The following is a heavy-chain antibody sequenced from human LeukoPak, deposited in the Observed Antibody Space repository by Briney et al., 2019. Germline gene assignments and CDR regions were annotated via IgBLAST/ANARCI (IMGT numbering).Heavy chain of an antibody. Sequence: PGGSLRLSCAASGFTFSSYGMSWVRQAPGKGLEWVSAISGSGGSTYYADSVKGRFTISRDNSKNTLYLQMNSLRAEDTAVYYCAKELRVLRYFPWDVWGKGTTVTISS. CDR3: AKELRVLRYFPWDV. V-gene: IGHV3-23*01. J-gene: IGHJ6*04. D-gene: IGHD3-9*01. CDR1: GFTFSSYG. CDR2: ISGSGGST.